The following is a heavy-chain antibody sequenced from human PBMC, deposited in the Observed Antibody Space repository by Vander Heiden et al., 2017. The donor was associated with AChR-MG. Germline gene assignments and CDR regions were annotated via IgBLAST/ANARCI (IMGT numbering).Heavy chain of an antibody. J-gene: IGHJ6*03. V-gene: IGHV4-34*01. Sequence: QVQLQQWGAGLLKPSETLSLTCAVYGGSFSGYYWSWIRQPPGKGLEWIGEINHSGSTNYNPSLKSRVTISVDTSKNQFSLKLRSVTAADTAVYYCARLEAGRERWLQLGWGSYYYYYMDVWGKGTTVTVSS. CDR1: GGSFSGYY. D-gene: IGHD5-12*01. CDR3: ARLEAGRERWLQLGWGSYYYYYMDV. CDR2: INHSGST.